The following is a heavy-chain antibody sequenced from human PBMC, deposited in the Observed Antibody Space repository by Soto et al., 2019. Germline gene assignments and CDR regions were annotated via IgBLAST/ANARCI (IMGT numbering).Heavy chain of an antibody. D-gene: IGHD2-15*01. J-gene: IGHJ4*02. CDR1: GGAITSDDYH. Sequence: SETLSLTCTVSGGAITSDDYHWTWIRQPPGKGLEWIGFIYYSGTYYNPSLRGRVTISVDTSKNEFSLKLSSVTAADTAVYYCARDLAYCASGSCYAKWGSWGQGTLVT. CDR2: IYYSGT. CDR3: ARDLAYCASGSCYAKWGS. V-gene: IGHV4-30-4*01.